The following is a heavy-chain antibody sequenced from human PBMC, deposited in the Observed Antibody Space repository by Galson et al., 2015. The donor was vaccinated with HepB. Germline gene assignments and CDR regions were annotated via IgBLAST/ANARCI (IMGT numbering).Heavy chain of an antibody. Sequence: SVKVSCKASGYTFTDYYIHWVRQAPGQGLEWMGRINPNSGGANYAQKFQGRVTMTRDTSISTAYMELSSLKSDDSVVYYCARGNGGFADAFDIWGQGTMVTVS. J-gene: IGHJ3*02. CDR1: GYTFTDYY. CDR3: ARGNGGFADAFDI. V-gene: IGHV1-2*05. CDR2: INPNSGGA. D-gene: IGHD2-8*01.